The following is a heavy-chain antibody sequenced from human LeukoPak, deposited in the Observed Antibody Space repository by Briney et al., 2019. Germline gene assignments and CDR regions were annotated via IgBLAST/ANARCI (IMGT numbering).Heavy chain of an antibody. V-gene: IGHV3-23*01. CDR3: ARVSPNTVTTLQYFDY. Sequence: GGSLRLSCAASGFPLSSYAMSWVRQAPGKGLEWVSATSSSDAGTYYAHSVRGRFTISRDNSKNTLYLQMNSLRAEDTAVYYCARVSPNTVTTLQYFDYWGQGTLVTVSS. CDR2: TSSSDAGT. D-gene: IGHD4-17*01. J-gene: IGHJ4*02. CDR1: GFPLSSYA.